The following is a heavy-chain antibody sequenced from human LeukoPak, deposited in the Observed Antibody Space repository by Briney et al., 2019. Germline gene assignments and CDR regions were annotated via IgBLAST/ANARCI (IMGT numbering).Heavy chain of an antibody. CDR1: GFTFSTYA. D-gene: IGHD6-19*01. Sequence: GRSLRLSCAASGFTFSTYAMHWVRQAPGKGLEWVAAISYDGPNKRYADSVKGRFTISRDNSKNSLYLQMNSLRAEDTAVYYCARGVRIAVAGYIDYWGQGTLVTVSS. V-gene: IGHV3-30*04. CDR2: ISYDGPNK. J-gene: IGHJ4*02. CDR3: ARGVRIAVAGYIDY.